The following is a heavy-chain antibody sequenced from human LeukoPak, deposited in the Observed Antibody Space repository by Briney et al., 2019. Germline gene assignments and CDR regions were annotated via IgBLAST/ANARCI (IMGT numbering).Heavy chain of an antibody. CDR1: GASINSYY. V-gene: IGHV4-59*01. D-gene: IGHD3-9*01. Sequence: SETLSLTCTVSGASINSYYWSWIRQPPGKGLEWIGYIYYSGSTNYNPSLKSRVTISVDTSKNQFSLKLSSVTAADTAVYYCAGNYDILTGIGYYGMDVWGKGTTVTVSS. CDR2: IYYSGST. J-gene: IGHJ6*04. CDR3: AGNYDILTGIGYYGMDV.